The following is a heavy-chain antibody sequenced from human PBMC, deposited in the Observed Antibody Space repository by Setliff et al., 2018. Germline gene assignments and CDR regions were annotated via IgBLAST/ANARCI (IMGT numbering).Heavy chain of an antibody. D-gene: IGHD3-10*01. Sequence: GGSLRLSCIASGFTFGDYAMSWVRQAPGKGLEWVGFIRSKAYGETTEYAASVKGRFTISRDNSKNTLYLQMNSLRPDDTAVYYCAKDIYGSGSYAVGRYFDYWGQGTLVTVSS. CDR1: GFTFGDYA. V-gene: IGHV3-49*04. CDR3: AKDIYGSGSYAVGRYFDY. J-gene: IGHJ4*02. CDR2: IRSKAYGETT.